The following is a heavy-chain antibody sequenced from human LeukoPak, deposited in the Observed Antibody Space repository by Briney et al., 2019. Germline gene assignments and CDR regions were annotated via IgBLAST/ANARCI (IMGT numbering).Heavy chain of an antibody. CDR2: IYYSGST. V-gene: IGHV4-59*08. Sequence: PSETLSLTCTVSGGSISSYYWSWIRQPPGKGLEWMGYIYYSGSTNYNPSLKSRVTISVDTSKNQFSLKLSSVTAADTAVYYCASLSYCSSTSCYVGYFDYWGQGTLVTVSS. CDR1: GGSISSYY. J-gene: IGHJ4*02. D-gene: IGHD2-2*01. CDR3: ASLSYCSSTSCYVGYFDY.